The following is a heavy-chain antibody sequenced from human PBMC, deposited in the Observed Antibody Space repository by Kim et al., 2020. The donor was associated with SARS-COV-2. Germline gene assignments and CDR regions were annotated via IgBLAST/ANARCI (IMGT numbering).Heavy chain of an antibody. Sequence: WYTDNTVSVKSRIPITPDPSKNQFPLQLNSVTPEDTAVYYCAKGSYLLDYWGQGTLVTVSS. D-gene: IGHD3-16*02. V-gene: IGHV6-1*01. J-gene: IGHJ4*02. CDR2: WYT. CDR3: AKGSYLLDY.